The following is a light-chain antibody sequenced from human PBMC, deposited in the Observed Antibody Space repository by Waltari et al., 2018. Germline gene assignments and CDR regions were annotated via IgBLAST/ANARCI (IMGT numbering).Light chain of an antibody. CDR3: QHYLRLPVT. CDR1: QSGSRA. CDR2: GAS. J-gene: IGKJ1*01. Sequence: IVLTQSPGTLTLSLGERATVSCRPCQSGSRALAWYQQKPGQAPRLHIYGASTRATGIPDRFSGSGSGTDFSLNISRLEPDDVAVYYFQHYLRLPVTFGQGTTVEI. V-gene: IGKV3-20*01.